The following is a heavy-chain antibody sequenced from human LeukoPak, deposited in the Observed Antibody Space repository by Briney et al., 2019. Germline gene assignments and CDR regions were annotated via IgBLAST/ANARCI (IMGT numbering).Heavy chain of an antibody. V-gene: IGHV1-69*13. Sequence: GASVKVSCKASGGTFSSYAISWVRQAPGQGLEWMGGIIPIFGTANYAQKFQGRVTITADESTSTAYMELSSLRSEDTAVYYRARDLSIVVVPAAILPWFDPWGQGTLVTVSS. CDR2: IIPIFGTA. J-gene: IGHJ5*02. CDR3: ARDLSIVVVPAAILPWFDP. CDR1: GGTFSSYA. D-gene: IGHD2-2*02.